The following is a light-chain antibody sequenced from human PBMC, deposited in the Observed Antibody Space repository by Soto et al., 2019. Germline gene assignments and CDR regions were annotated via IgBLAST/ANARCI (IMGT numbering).Light chain of an antibody. CDR3: SSYTTDSTWV. V-gene: IGLV2-14*01. Sequence: QSVLTQPASVSGSPGQSITISCTGSSSDVGGYNYVAWYQQHPGKAPKLMIHEVSNRPSEISNRFSGSKSGNTASLTISGLQAEDEADYYCSSYTTDSTWVFGGGTQLTVL. J-gene: IGLJ3*02. CDR2: EVS. CDR1: SSDVGGYNY.